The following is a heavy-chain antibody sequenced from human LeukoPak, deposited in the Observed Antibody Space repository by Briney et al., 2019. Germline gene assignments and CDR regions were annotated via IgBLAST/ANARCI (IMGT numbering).Heavy chain of an antibody. J-gene: IGHJ5*01. CDR2: ISYDGSNK. D-gene: IGHD1-26*01. Sequence: GGSLRLSCAASGFTFSSYAMHWVRQAPGKGLEWVAVISYDGSNKYYADSVKGRFTISRDNSKNTLYLQMNSLRAEDTAVYYCARDFSGSSWFDSWGQGTLVTVSS. V-gene: IGHV3-30-3*01. CDR3: ARDFSGSSWFDS. CDR1: GFTFSSYA.